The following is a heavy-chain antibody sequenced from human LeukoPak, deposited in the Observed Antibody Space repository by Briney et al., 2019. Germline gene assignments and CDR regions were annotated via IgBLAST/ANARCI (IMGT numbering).Heavy chain of an antibody. CDR1: GGSISSGGYF. J-gene: IGHJ4*02. Sequence: SETLSLTCTVSGGSISSGGYFWSWIRQHPGKGLEWIGYIYYSGSTYYNPSLKSRVTISKDTSKNQFSLKLSSVTAADTAVYYCARGGKRVVAATLKGPTDFDYWGQGTLVTVSS. CDR3: ARGGKRVVAATLKGPTDFDY. V-gene: IGHV4-31*03. CDR2: IYYSGST. D-gene: IGHD2-15*01.